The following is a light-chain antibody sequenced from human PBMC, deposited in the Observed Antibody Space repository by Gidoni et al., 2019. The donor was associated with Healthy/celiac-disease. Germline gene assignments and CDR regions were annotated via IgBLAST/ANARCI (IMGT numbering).Light chain of an antibody. CDR1: QSISSW. Sequence: DIHMTQSPSTLSASVGDRVTITCRASQSISSWLAWYQQNPGKAPKLLIYKASSLESGVPSRFSGSGSGTEFTLTISSLQPDDFATYYCQQYNSYLYTFGQGTKLEIK. J-gene: IGKJ2*01. CDR2: KAS. V-gene: IGKV1-5*03. CDR3: QQYNSYLYT.